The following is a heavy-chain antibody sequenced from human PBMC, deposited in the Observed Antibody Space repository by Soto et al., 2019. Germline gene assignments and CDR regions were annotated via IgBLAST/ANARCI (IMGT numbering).Heavy chain of an antibody. CDR3: TTGLTILGVVIDP. J-gene: IGHJ5*02. CDR2: IKSKTDGGTT. D-gene: IGHD3-3*01. V-gene: IGHV3-15*01. Sequence: PLWSLRLSCGTSGFTFANYGMSWVRQAPGKGLEWVGRIKSKTDGGTTDYAAPVKGRFTISRDDSKNTLYLQMNSLKTEDTAVYYCTTGLTILGVVIDPWGQGTLVTSPQ. CDR1: GFTFANYG.